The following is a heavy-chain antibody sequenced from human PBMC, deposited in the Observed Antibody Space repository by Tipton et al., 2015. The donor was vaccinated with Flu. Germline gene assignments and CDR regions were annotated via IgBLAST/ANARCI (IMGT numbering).Heavy chain of an antibody. D-gene: IGHD4-17*01. J-gene: IGHJ4*02. CDR1: GGSTSSYY. CDR2: IYYSGST. CDR3: ASYPYGDYDY. Sequence: TLSLTCTVSGGSTSSYYWSWIRQPPGKGLEWIGYIYYSGSTNYNPSLKSRVTISVDTSKNQFSLKLSSVTAADTAVYYCASYPYGDYDYWGQGTLVTVSS. V-gene: IGHV4-59*01.